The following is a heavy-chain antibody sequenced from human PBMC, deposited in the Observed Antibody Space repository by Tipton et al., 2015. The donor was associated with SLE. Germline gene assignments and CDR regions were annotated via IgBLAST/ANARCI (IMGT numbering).Heavy chain of an antibody. J-gene: IGHJ3*02. Sequence: TLSLTCTVSGGSISRGSYSWCWIRQPAGKGLEWIGYIYTSGSTNYRPSLKSRVTISLDTSRSQFSLKLSSVTAADTAVYYCAREVTVTGGDAFDIWGQGTVFT. CDR3: AREVTVTGGDAFDI. D-gene: IGHD4-17*01. CDR2: IYTSGST. CDR1: GGSISRGSYS. V-gene: IGHV4-61*09.